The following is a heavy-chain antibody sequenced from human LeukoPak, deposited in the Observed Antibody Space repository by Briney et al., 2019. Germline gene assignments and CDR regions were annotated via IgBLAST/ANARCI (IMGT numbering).Heavy chain of an antibody. CDR1: GGTFIGYA. J-gene: IGHJ4*02. CDR2: IIPIFGTT. CDR3: ARRSVIPASGPFDY. V-gene: IGHV1-69*05. Sequence: ALVKVSCKASGGTFIGYAITWVRQAPGQGLEWMGTIIPIFGTTNYAQNFQGRVTIATDESTSTAYMEVSSLRFEDTAVYYCARRSVIPASGPFDYWGQGTLVTVSS. D-gene: IGHD2-2*01.